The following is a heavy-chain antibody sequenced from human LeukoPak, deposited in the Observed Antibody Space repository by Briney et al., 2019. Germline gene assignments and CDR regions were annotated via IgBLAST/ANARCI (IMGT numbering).Heavy chain of an antibody. CDR1: GGSFSGYY. CDR2: INHSGST. Sequence: SETLSLTCAVYGGSFSGYYWSWIRQPPGKGLEWIGEINHSGSTNYNPSLKSRVTISVDTSKNQFSLKLSSVTAADTAVYYCARLEGMGQLLTNYFDYWGQGTLVTVSS. J-gene: IGHJ4*02. V-gene: IGHV4-34*01. CDR3: ARLEGMGQLLTNYFDY. D-gene: IGHD2-2*01.